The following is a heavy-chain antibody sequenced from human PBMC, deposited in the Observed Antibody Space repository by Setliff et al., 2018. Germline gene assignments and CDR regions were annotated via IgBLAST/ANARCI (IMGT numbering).Heavy chain of an antibody. CDR3: AREQYYNFWSGYYGMDV. CDR2: IKQDGSEK. D-gene: IGHD3-3*01. Sequence: PGGSLRLSCATSGLTISYYYMDWVRQAPGKGLEWVANIKQDGSEKYYVDSVKGRFTISRDNAKNSLYLQMNSLRAEDTAVYYCAREQYYNFWSGYYGMDVWGQGTTVTVSS. V-gene: IGHV3-7*01. CDR1: GLTISYYY. J-gene: IGHJ6*02.